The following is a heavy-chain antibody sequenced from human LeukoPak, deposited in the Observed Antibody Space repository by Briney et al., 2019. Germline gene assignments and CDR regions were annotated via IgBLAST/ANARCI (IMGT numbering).Heavy chain of an antibody. CDR3: ARGRYSYEPYWYFDL. CDR2: ISSSSSYI. D-gene: IGHD5-18*01. J-gene: IGHJ2*01. CDR1: GFTFSSYS. Sequence: PGGSLRLSCAASGFTFSSYSMNWVRQAPGKGLEWVSSISSSSSYIYYADSVKGRFTISRDNAKNSLYLQMNSLRAEDTAVYYCARGRYSYEPYWYFDLWGRGTLVTVSS. V-gene: IGHV3-21*01.